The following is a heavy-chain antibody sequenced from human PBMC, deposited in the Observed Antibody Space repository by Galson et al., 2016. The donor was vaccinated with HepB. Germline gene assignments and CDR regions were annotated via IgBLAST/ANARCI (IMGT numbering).Heavy chain of an antibody. J-gene: IGHJ4*02. CDR2: IWYDGSSK. CDR1: VFTISTNA. Sequence: SLRLSCAASVFTISTNAIHWVRQAPGKGLEWVAVIWYDGSSKYYADSVKGRFTISRDNAKNTLHLQMNSLRAEDTAMYYCAKDNQNSSSWSLDHWGQGTLVTVSS. CDR3: AKDNQNSSSWSLDH. D-gene: IGHD6-13*01. V-gene: IGHV3-33*06.